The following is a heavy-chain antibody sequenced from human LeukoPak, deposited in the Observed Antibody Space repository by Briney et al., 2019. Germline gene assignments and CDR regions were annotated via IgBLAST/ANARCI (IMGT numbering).Heavy chain of an antibody. CDR3: AGGLSYRPFNFDY. CDR2: INHSGST. CDR1: GGSFSGYY. V-gene: IGHV4-34*01. D-gene: IGHD1-26*01. J-gene: IGHJ4*02. Sequence: PSETLSLTCAVYGGSFSGYYWSWIRQPPGKGLEWIGEINHSGSTNYNPSLKSRVTISVDTSKNQFSLKLSSVTAADTAVYYCAGGLSYRPFNFDYWGQGTLVTVSS.